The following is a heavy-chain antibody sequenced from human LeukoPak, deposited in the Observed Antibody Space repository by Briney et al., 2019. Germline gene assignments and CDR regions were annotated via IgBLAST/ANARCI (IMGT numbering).Heavy chain of an antibody. CDR3: ARGGSGYCSSTSCSTSDYYYYMDV. J-gene: IGHJ6*03. CDR1: GGTFSSYA. CDR2: IIPIFGTA. V-gene: IGHV1-69*05. Sequence: SVKVSCKASGGTFSSYAISWVRQAPGQGLEWMGGIIPIFGTANYAQKFQGRVTITTDESTSTAYMELSSLRSEDTAVYYCARGGSGYCSSTSCSTSDYYYYMDVWGKGTTVTVSS. D-gene: IGHD2-2*01.